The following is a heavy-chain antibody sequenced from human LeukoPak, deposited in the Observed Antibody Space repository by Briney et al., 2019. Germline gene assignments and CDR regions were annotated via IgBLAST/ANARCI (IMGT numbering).Heavy chain of an antibody. V-gene: IGHV4-30-4*08. CDR2: NYYSGST. D-gene: IGHD1-26*01. J-gene: IGHJ3*02. Sequence: SETLSLTCTVSGGSISSGDYYWSWIRQPPGKGLEWNVYNYYSGSTYYNPSLKSRVTISVDTSKNQFSLKLSSVTAADTAVYYCARVLVGASTRVAFDIWGQGTMVTVSS. CDR3: ARVLVGASTRVAFDI. CDR1: GGSISSGDYY.